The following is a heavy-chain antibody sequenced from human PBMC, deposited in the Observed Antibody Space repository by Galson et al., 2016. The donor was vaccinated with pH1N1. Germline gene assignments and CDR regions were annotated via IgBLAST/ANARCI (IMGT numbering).Heavy chain of an antibody. Sequence: SLRLSCAASGFSLSSFWMTWVRQAPGKGLEWVANINQDGSGKYYVDSVKGRFTISRDGAKNSLYLQMDSLRAEDTAIYYCARAIAQGDSYWGQGTLVTVSS. CDR1: GFSLSSFW. V-gene: IGHV3-7*01. CDR3: ARAIAQGDSY. J-gene: IGHJ4*02. CDR2: INQDGSGK. D-gene: IGHD2-21*01.